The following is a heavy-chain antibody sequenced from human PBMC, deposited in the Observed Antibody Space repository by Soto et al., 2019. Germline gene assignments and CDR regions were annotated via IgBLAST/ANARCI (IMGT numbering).Heavy chain of an antibody. CDR1: GYTFTSDG. CDR2: ISVYNGNT. V-gene: IGHV1-18*04. D-gene: IGHD4-17*01. J-gene: IGHJ5*02. Sequence: QVQLVQSGTEVKKPGASVKVSCKASGYTFTSDGISWVRQAPGQGLEWMGWISVYNGNTNYAQNLQDRVTMTIDTSTNTAYMELRSLRSHDTAVYHCARDGDYRFDPWGQGTLVTVSS. CDR3: ARDGDYRFDP.